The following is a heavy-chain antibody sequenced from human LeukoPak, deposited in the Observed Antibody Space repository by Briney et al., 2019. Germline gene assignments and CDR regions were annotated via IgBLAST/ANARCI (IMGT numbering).Heavy chain of an antibody. CDR3: ARGSYQLLWLDYYYYMDV. D-gene: IGHD2-2*01. J-gene: IGHJ6*03. Sequence: ASVKVSCKASGYTFTSYGISWVRQAPGQGLEWMGWISAYNGNTNYAQKLQGRVTMTTDTSTSTAYMGLRSLRSDDTAVYYCARGSYQLLWLDYYYYMDVWGKGTTVTVSS. CDR2: ISAYNGNT. CDR1: GYTFTSYG. V-gene: IGHV1-18*01.